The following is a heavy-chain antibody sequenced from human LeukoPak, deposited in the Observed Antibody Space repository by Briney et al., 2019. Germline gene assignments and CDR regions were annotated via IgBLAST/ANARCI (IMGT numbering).Heavy chain of an antibody. CDR1: GGSISSGGYY. CDR3: ARVRGDYGSVT. J-gene: IGHJ4*02. Sequence: SQTLSLTCTVSGGSISSGGYYWSWIRQPPGKGLEWIGYIYHSGSTYYNPSLKSRVTISVDRSKNQFSLKLSSVTAADTAVYYCARVRGDYGSVTWGPGTLVTVSS. V-gene: IGHV4-30-2*01. CDR2: IYHSGST. D-gene: IGHD4-17*01.